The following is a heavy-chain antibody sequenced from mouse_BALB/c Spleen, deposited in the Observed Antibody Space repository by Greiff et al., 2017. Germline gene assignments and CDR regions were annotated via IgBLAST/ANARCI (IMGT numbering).Heavy chain of an antibody. Sequence: EVQLQQSGAELVKPGASVKLSCTASGFNIKDTYMHWVKQRPEQGLEWIGRIDPANGNTKYDPKFQGKATITADTSSNTAYLQLSSLTSEDTAVYYCASLYYGSSWGYFDVWGAGTTVTVSS. J-gene: IGHJ1*01. CDR3: ASLYYGSSWGYFDV. CDR1: GFNIKDTY. CDR2: IDPANGNT. D-gene: IGHD1-1*01. V-gene: IGHV14-3*02.